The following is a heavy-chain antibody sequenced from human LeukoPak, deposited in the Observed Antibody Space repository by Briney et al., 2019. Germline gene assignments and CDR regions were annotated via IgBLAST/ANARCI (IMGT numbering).Heavy chain of an antibody. CDR1: GGTFSSYA. V-gene: IGHV1-69*04. CDR3: ARVISGTWLWF. CDR2: IIPTLEVA. D-gene: IGHD1-14*01. J-gene: IGHJ4*02. Sequence: SVKVSCKASGGTFSSYAITWERQAPGLGLEWMGRIIPTLEVANYAQKFQGRVTITADKSTSTAYMELSSLRPEDTAAYYCARVISGTWLWFWGQGTLVTVSS.